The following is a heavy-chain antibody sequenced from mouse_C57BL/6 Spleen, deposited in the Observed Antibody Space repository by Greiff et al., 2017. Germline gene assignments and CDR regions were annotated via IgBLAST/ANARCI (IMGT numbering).Heavy chain of an antibody. V-gene: IGHV1-18*01. CDR3: ARKSLLLPWFAY. CDR2: INPNNGGT. D-gene: IGHD2-10*01. J-gene: IGHJ3*01. Sequence: VQLQQSGPELVKPGASVKIPCKASGYTFTDYNMDWVKQSHGKSLEWIGDINPNNGGTIYNQKFKGKATLTVDKSSSTAYMELRSLTSADTAVYYCARKSLLLPWFAYWGQGTLVTVSA. CDR1: GYTFTDYN.